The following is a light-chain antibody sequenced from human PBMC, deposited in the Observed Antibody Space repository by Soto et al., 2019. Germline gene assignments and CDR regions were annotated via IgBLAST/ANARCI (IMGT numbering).Light chain of an antibody. J-gene: IGLJ2*01. CDR3: TSYTTSITLV. CDR1: SSDVGGYNY. V-gene: IGLV2-14*01. Sequence: QSALTQPPSASGSPGQSVTISCTGTSSDVGGYNYVSWYQQHPGKAPKLMIYEVSNRPSGVSYRFSGSKSGNTASLAISGLQAEDEADYYCTSYTTSITLVFGGGTQPTVL. CDR2: EVS.